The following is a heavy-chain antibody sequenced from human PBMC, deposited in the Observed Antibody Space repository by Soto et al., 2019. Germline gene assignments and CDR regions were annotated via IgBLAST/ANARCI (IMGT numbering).Heavy chain of an antibody. J-gene: IGHJ6*02. CDR3: ARVGVDTPMVDGGYYYYGMDV. CDR1: GFTFSSYW. Sequence: GGSLRLSCAASGFTFSSYWMHWVRQAPGKGLVWVSRINSDGISTRYADSVKGRFTISRDNAKNTLYLQMNSLRAEDTALYYCARVGVDTPMVDGGYYYYGMDVWGQGTTVTVSS. V-gene: IGHV3-74*01. CDR2: INSDGIST. D-gene: IGHD5-18*01.